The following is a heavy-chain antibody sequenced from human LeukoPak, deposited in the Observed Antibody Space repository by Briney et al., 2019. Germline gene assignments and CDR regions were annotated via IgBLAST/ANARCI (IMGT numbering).Heavy chain of an antibody. Sequence: GGSLRLSCAASGLTFSNYAMSWVRQAPGKGLEWVSGISDSGGSTYYADSVKGRFIISRDNSKNTLYLQMNSLRAEDTAVYYCAKYINVPGTQLLGDYWGQGALVTVSS. D-gene: IGHD1-1*01. J-gene: IGHJ4*02. CDR3: AKYINVPGTQLLGDY. CDR1: GLTFSNYA. V-gene: IGHV3-23*01. CDR2: ISDSGGST.